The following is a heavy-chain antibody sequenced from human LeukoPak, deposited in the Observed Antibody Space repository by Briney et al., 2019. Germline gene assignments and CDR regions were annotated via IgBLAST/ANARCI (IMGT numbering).Heavy chain of an antibody. CDR2: ISDSGGST. J-gene: IGHJ1*01. V-gene: IGHV3-23*01. D-gene: IGHD1-26*01. CDR3: AKDGVGATTRSEYFQH. Sequence: QPGGSLRLSCAASGFTFSSYAMSWVRQAPGKGLEWVSAISDSGGSTYYADSVRGRFTISRDNSMNTLYLQMSSLRAEDTAVYYCAKDGVGATTRSEYFQHWGQGTLVTVSS. CDR1: GFTFSSYA.